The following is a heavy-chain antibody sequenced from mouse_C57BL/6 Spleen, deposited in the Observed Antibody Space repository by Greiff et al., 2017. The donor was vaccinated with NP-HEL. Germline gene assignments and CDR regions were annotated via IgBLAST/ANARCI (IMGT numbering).Heavy chain of an antibody. CDR2: IYPRSGNT. Sequence: QVQLKESGAELARPGASVKLSCKASGYTFTSYGISWVKQRTGQGLEWIGEIYPRSGNTYYNEKFKGKATLTADKSSSTAYMELRSLTSEDSAVYFCARSLANWDILDYWGQGTTLTVSS. D-gene: IGHD4-1*01. CDR3: ARSLANWDILDY. V-gene: IGHV1-81*01. J-gene: IGHJ2*01. CDR1: GYTFTSYG.